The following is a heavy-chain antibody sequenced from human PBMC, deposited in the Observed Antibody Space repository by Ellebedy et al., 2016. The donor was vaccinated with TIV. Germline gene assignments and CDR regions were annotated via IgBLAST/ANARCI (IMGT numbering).Heavy chain of an antibody. V-gene: IGHV5-51*01. CDR3: ARLPSGNSYGYSFDY. CDR1: GYRFSNFW. Sequence: GESLKISCKASGYRFSNFWIGWVRQMPGKGLEYMGIIYPGDSDTRYSPSFQGQVTISVDKSISTAYLQWSSLKASDTAMYYCARLPSGNSYGYSFDYWGQGTLVTVSS. CDR2: IYPGDSDT. J-gene: IGHJ4*02. D-gene: IGHD5-18*01.